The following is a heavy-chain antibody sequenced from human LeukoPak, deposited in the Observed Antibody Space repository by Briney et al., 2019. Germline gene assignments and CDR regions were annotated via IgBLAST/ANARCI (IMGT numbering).Heavy chain of an antibody. D-gene: IGHD1-1*01. CDR3: AKDTHKIRHLRPLEDDY. V-gene: IGHV3-30*18. CDR2: ISYDGSYK. Sequence: PGGALRLSCAASEFTLSTYGMHWVRQAPGKGLEWVAVISYDGSYKFYADSVKGRFTISRDNSKSTLYLQMNSLRAEDTAVYYCAKDTHKIRHLRPLEDDYWGQGTLVTVSS. CDR1: EFTLSTYG. J-gene: IGHJ4*02.